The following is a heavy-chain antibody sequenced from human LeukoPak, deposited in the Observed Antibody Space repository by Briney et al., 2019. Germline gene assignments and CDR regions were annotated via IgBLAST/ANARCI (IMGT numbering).Heavy chain of an antibody. CDR3: ARGPHYDYVWGSYRPRFDY. J-gene: IGHJ4*02. Sequence: SQTLSLTCTVSGGSISSGGYYWSWIRQHPGKGLEWIGYIYYSGSTYYNPSLKSRVTISVGTSKNQFSLKLSSVTAADTAVYYCARGPHYDYVWGSYRPRFDYWGQGTLVTVSS. D-gene: IGHD3-16*02. CDR1: GGSISSGGYY. CDR2: IYYSGST. V-gene: IGHV4-31*03.